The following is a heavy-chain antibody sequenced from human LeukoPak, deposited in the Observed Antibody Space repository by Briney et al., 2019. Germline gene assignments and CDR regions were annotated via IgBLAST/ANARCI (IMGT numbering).Heavy chain of an antibody. CDR3: ARASGSYPPGDY. Sequence: ASVKVSCKASGYTFTSYGISWVRQAPGQVLEWMGWISAYNGNTNYAQKLQGRVTMTTDTSTSTAYMGLRSLRSDDTAVYYCARASGSYPPGDYWGQGTLVTVSS. CDR1: GYTFTSYG. V-gene: IGHV1-18*01. D-gene: IGHD1-26*01. CDR2: ISAYNGNT. J-gene: IGHJ4*02.